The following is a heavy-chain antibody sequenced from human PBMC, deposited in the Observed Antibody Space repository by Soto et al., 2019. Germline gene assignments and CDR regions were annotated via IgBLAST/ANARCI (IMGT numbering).Heavy chain of an antibody. D-gene: IGHD5-12*01. CDR2: IIPIFGTA. J-gene: IGHJ6*02. CDR3: ASSVAKYYYYGMDV. Sequence: QVQLVQSGAEVKKPGSSVRVSCKASGGTFSSYAISWVRQAPGQGLEWMGGIIPIFGTANYAQKLQGRATITPGESTSTAYMELSSLRSEDTAVHYGASSVAKYYYYGMDVWGQGTTVTVSS. V-gene: IGHV1-69*05. CDR1: GGTFSSYA.